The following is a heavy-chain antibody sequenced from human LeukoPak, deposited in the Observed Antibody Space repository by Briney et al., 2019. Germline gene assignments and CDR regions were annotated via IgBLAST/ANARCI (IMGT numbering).Heavy chain of an antibody. J-gene: IGHJ6*03. CDR1: GGSISSHY. CDR3: ARRFYYYYYMDV. CDR2: IYYSGST. V-gene: IGHV4-59*11. Sequence: SETLSLTCTVSGGSISSHYWSWVRQPPGKGLEWIGYIYYSGSTNYNPSLKSRVTISVDTSKNQFSLKLSSVTAADTAVYYCARRFYYYYYMDVWGKGTTVTVSS.